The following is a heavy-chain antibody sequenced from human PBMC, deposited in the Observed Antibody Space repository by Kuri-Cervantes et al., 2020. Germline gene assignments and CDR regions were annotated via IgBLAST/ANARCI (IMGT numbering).Heavy chain of an antibody. J-gene: IGHJ4*02. D-gene: IGHD3-10*01. V-gene: IGHV4-34*01. Sequence: GSLRLSCAVYGGSFSGYYWSWIRQPPGKGLEWIGEINHSGSTNYNPSLKSRVTISVDKSKNQFSLKLSSVTAADTAVYYCARSNYYGSGSNFDYWGQGTLVTVSS. CDR3: ARSNYYGSGSNFDY. CDR2: INHSGST. CDR1: GGSFSGYY.